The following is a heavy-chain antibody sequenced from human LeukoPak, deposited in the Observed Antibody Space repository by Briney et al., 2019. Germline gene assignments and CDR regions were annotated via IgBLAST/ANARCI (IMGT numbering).Heavy chain of an antibody. J-gene: IGHJ6*02. CDR1: GGSFSSYY. CDR3: AREMATMRYGMDV. Sequence: PSDTLSLTCAVYGGSFSSYYWSWIRQPPGKGLEWIGYIYYSGSTNYNPSLKSRVTISVDTSKNQFSLKLSSVTAADTAVYYCAREMATMRYGMDVWGQGTTVTVSS. V-gene: IGHV4-59*01. CDR2: IYYSGST. D-gene: IGHD5-24*01.